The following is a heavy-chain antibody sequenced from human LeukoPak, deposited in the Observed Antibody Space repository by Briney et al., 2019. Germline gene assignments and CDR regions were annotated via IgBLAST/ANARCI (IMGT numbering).Heavy chain of an antibody. Sequence: GSLRLSCAASGFTVSSNYMSWVPQAPGKGLEWVSVIYSGGSTYYADSVKGRFTISRDNSKNTLYLQMNSLRAEDTAVYYCARDSFYGSGSLDYWGQGTLVTVSS. CDR3: ARDSFYGSGSLDY. J-gene: IGHJ4*02. D-gene: IGHD3-10*01. CDR2: IYSGGST. CDR1: GFTVSSNY. V-gene: IGHV3-53*01.